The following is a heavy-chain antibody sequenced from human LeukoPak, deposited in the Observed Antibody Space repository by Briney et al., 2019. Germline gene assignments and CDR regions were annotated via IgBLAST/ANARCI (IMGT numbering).Heavy chain of an antibody. D-gene: IGHD6-19*01. Sequence: GGSLRLSCAASGFTFSNYWMHWVRQAPGKGLVWVSRIDANGLATTYLDSVKGRFTISRDNAKKTLYLQMNSLRAEDTAVHYCAKYGYSSGWCDYWGQGTLVTVSS. CDR2: IDANGLAT. V-gene: IGHV3-74*03. J-gene: IGHJ4*02. CDR3: AKYGYSSGWCDY. CDR1: GFTFSNYW.